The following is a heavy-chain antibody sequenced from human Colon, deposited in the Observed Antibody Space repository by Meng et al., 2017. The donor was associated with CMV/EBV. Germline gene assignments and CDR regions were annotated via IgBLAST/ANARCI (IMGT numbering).Heavy chain of an antibody. Sequence: TFSSYAMSWVRQAPGQGLEWMGAIIPILGLPNYTQKFQGRVTITADKSTSTVYMELSSLRSEDTAVYYRAREYSCTSTNCYTGNFQYWGQGTLVTVSS. V-gene: IGHV1-69*10. CDR2: IIPILGLP. D-gene: IGHD2-2*01. J-gene: IGHJ4*02. CDR1: TFSSYA. CDR3: AREYSCTSTNCYTGNFQY.